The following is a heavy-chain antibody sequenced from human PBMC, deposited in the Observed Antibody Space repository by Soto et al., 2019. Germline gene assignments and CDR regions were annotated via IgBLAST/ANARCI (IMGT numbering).Heavy chain of an antibody. D-gene: IGHD3-10*01. Sequence: SENLYLTSTLSRGSRSTGRYYLSLIRQHPGKGLEWIGYIYYSGSTYYNPSLKSRVTISVDTSKNQFSLKLSSVTAADTAVYYCARVSGIYYYGMDVWGQGTTVT. CDR3: ARVSGIYYYGMDV. CDR1: RGSRSTGRYY. V-gene: IGHV4-31*03. J-gene: IGHJ6*02. CDR2: IYYSGST.